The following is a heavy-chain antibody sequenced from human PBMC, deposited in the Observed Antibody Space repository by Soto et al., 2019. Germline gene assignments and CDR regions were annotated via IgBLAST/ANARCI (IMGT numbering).Heavy chain of an antibody. D-gene: IGHD1-26*01. CDR3: ARGVGAPDV. CDR2: ISASGGSA. V-gene: IGHV3-23*04. J-gene: IGHJ4*02. Sequence: EEELVESGGASVWPGESLRVSCSVSGFTFTSYTMSWVRQAPGQGLEWVSGISASGGSAYYSDSVRGRFTISRDNSKNLLYLQMNGLRADDTAVYYCARGVGAPDVWGQGTLVAVSS. CDR1: GFTFTSYT.